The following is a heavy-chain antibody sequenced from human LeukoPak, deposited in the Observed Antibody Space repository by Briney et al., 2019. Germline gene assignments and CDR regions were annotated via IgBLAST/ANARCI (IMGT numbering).Heavy chain of an antibody. CDR2: IYYSGST. J-gene: IGHJ5*02. CDR1: GGSISSSSYY. D-gene: IGHD2-15*01. CDR3: ARDPICSGGSCYWFDP. Sequence: SETLSLTCTVSGGSISSSSYYWGWIRQPPGKGLEWIGSIYYSGSTYYNPSLKSRVTISVDTSKNQFSLKLSSVTAADTAVYYCARDPICSGGSCYWFDPWGQGTLVTVSS. V-gene: IGHV4-39*07.